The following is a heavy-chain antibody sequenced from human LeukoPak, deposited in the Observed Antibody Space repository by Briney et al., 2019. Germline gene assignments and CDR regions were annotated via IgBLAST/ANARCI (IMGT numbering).Heavy chain of an antibody. CDR1: GYTFTDYY. Sequence: GAPVNVSCKASGYTFTDYYMHWVRQAPGQGLEWMGWINLNSGATNYAQNFQGRVTMTRDTSISTAYMVLSGLGSDDTAVYYCARDEDTSSDNAFDIWGQGTMVTVSS. J-gene: IGHJ3*02. D-gene: IGHD2-21*01. CDR3: ARDEDTSSDNAFDI. V-gene: IGHV1-2*02. CDR2: INLNSGAT.